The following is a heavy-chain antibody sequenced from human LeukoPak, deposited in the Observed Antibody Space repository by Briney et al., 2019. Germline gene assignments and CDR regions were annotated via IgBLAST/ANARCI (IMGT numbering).Heavy chain of an antibody. Sequence: SETLSLTCTVSGGSISSSSYYWGWIRQPPGKGLEWIGSIYYSGSTYYNPSLKSRVTISVDTSKNQFSLKLSSVTAADTAVYYCARDRGIVGATTLDYWGQGTLVTVSS. CDR2: IYYSGST. D-gene: IGHD1-26*01. V-gene: IGHV4-39*07. CDR1: GGSISSSSYY. CDR3: ARDRGIVGATTLDY. J-gene: IGHJ4*02.